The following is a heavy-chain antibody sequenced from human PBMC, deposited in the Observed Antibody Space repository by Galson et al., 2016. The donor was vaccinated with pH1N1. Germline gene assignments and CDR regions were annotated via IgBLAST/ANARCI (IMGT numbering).Heavy chain of an antibody. Sequence: SVKVSCKASGGTLSRHTISWVRQAPGQGLEWMGRILPIVGITNYAQKLQGRVTIIADRFTGTVSMELSGLTSDDTDVYYCATVRGSAGMDVRDQGTTVTVSS. D-gene: IGHD3-16*01. CDR3: ATVRGSAGMDV. CDR2: ILPIVGIT. CDR1: GGTLSRHT. J-gene: IGHJ6*02. V-gene: IGHV1-69*02.